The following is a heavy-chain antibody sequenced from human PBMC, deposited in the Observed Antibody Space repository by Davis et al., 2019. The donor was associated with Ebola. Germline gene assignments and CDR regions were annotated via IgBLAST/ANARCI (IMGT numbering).Heavy chain of an antibody. V-gene: IGHV1-46*01. D-gene: IGHD2-21*02. CDR2: INPSGGST. Sequence: ASVKVSCKASGYTFTSYYMHWVRQAPGQGLEWMGIINPSGGSTSYAQKFQGRATMTRDTSTSTVYMELSSLRSEDTAVYYCARLVTANEGILGAFDIWGQGTMVTVSS. CDR3: ARLVTANEGILGAFDI. CDR1: GYTFTSYY. J-gene: IGHJ3*02.